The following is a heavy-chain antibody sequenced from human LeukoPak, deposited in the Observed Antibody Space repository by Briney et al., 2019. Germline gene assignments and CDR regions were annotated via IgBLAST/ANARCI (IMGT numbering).Heavy chain of an antibody. CDR1: GGSISSYY. CDR3: ARQPSGYYGDSGYYPYYFDY. Sequence: PSETLSLTCTVSGGSISSYYCNWVRQPPGKGLEWIGYIFHSGSTKYGPSLNSRVTISLDTSKNQFSLSLNSVTAADTAVYYCARQPSGYYGDSGYYPYYFDYWGQGILVTVSS. V-gene: IGHV4-59*08. CDR2: IFHSGST. J-gene: IGHJ4*02. D-gene: IGHD3-3*01.